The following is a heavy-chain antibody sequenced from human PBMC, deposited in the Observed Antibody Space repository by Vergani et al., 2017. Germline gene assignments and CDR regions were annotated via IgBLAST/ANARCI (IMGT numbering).Heavy chain of an antibody. CDR2: FSTDSGPT. CDR3: VRDGYGGNPFNY. CDR1: GYTFSRYG. V-gene: IGHV1-18*04. J-gene: IGHJ4*02. D-gene: IGHD4-23*01. Sequence: VQLVQSGAEVKKPGASVKVSCKASGYTFSRYGVNWVRQAPGQGLEWIGWFSTDSGPTKYAQKFQVRVTMTTDTFTGTAYIDLTSLRPDDTAVYYCVRDGYGGNPFNYWGQGTLVTVSS.